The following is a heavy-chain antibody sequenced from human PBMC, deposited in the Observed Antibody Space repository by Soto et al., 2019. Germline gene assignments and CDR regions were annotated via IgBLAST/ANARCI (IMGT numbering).Heavy chain of an antibody. V-gene: IGHV1-2*02. CDR3: AREVDIVATPGGMDV. J-gene: IGHJ6*02. Sequence: ASVKVYCKASGYTFTGYYMHWVRQAPGQVLEWMGWINPNSGCTNYAQKFQGRVTMTRDTSISTAYMELSRLRSDDTAVYYCAREVDIVATPGGMDVWGQGTTVTVSS. CDR2: INPNSGCT. D-gene: IGHD5-12*01. CDR1: GYTFTGYY.